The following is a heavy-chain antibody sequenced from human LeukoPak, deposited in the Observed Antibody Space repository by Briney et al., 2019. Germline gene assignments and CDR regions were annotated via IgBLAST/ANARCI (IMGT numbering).Heavy chain of an antibody. D-gene: IGHD6-19*01. CDR2: IYYSGST. CDR1: GGSISSYY. Sequence: SETLSLTCTVSGGSISSYYWSWIRQPPGKGLEWIGYIYYSGSTNYNPSLKSRVTISVDTSKNQFSLKLSSVTAADTAVYCCAGSDSSGWYPGVGYYFDYWGQGTLVTVSS. CDR3: AGSDSSGWYPGVGYYFDY. J-gene: IGHJ4*02. V-gene: IGHV4-59*08.